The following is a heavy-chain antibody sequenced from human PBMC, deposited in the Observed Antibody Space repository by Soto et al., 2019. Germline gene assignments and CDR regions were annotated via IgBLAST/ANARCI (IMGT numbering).Heavy chain of an antibody. V-gene: IGHV4-59*01. CDR3: ERCDYYDSSGSNSGEDAFDI. J-gene: IGHJ3*02. D-gene: IGHD3-22*01. CDR1: GGSISSYY. CDR2: IYYSGST. Sequence: SETLSLTCTVSGGSISSYYWSWIRQPPGKGLEWIGYIYYSGSTNYNPYLKSRVTISVDTSKNQFSLKLSSVTAADTAVYYCERCDYYDSSGSNSGEDAFDIWGQGTMVTVSS.